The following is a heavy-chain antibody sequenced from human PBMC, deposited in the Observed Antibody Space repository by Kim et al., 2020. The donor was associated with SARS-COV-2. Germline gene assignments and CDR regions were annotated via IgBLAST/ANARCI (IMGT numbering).Heavy chain of an antibody. CDR3: ARLVSYYYGSGSHFDY. J-gene: IGHJ4*02. D-gene: IGHD3-10*01. V-gene: IGHV4-39*01. Sequence: LKSRFTISVDTSKNQFALKLSSVTAADTAVYYCARLVSYYYGSGSHFDYWGQGTLVTVSS.